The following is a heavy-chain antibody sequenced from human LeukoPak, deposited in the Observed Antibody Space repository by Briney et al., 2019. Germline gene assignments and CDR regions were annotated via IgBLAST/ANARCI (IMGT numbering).Heavy chain of an antibody. CDR1: GGSISSSSYY. CDR2: IYYSGST. V-gene: IGHV4-39*01. CDR3: ARRGSGWYEGYYFDY. Sequence: PSETLSPTCTVSGGSISSSSYYWGWIRQPPGKGLEWIGSIYYSGSTYYNPSLKSRVTISVDTSKNQFSLKLSSVTAADTAVYYCARRGSGWYEGYYFDYWGQGTLVTVSS. D-gene: IGHD6-19*01. J-gene: IGHJ4*02.